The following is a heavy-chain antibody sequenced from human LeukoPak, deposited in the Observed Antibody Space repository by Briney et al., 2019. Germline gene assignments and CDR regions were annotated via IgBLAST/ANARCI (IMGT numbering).Heavy chain of an antibody. D-gene: IGHD4/OR15-4a*01. CDR1: GGSISHYY. CDR2: IYYSGTT. Sequence: SETLSLTCTVSGGSISHYYWSWIRQPPGKGLEWIGYIYYSGTTNYNPSLKSRVTISVDTSKNQFSLKLNSVTAADTAVYYCAREDPRTKVPEGMDVWGQGTSVTVSS. V-gene: IGHV4-59*01. J-gene: IGHJ6*02. CDR3: AREDPRTKVPEGMDV.